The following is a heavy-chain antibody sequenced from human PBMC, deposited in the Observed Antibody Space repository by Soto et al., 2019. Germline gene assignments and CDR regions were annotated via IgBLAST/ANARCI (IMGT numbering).Heavy chain of an antibody. CDR2: ISYDGSNK. V-gene: IGHV3-30*18. Sequence: GRSLRLSCAASGFTFSSYGIHWVRQAPGKGLEWVAVISYDGSNKYYADSVKGRFTISRDNSKNTLYLQMNSLRAEDTAVYYFAKDLITGLYDILTGAPDYWGQGTLVTVSS. D-gene: IGHD3-9*01. CDR3: AKDLITGLYDILTGAPDY. CDR1: GFTFSSYG. J-gene: IGHJ4*02.